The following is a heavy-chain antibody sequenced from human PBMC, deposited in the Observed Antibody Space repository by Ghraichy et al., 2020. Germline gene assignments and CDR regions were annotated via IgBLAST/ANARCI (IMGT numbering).Heavy chain of an antibody. D-gene: IGHD2-2*01. CDR1: GYTFTSYY. CDR2: INPSGGST. J-gene: IGHJ6*02. V-gene: IGHV1-46*03. CDR3: ASSRTDIVVVPAAHPYYYYGMDV. Sequence: SVKVSCKASGYTFTSYYMHWVRQAPGQGLEWMGIINPSGGSTSYAQKFQGRVTMTRDTSTSTVYMELSSLRSEDTAVYYCASSRTDIVVVPAAHPYYYYGMDVWGQGTTVTVSS.